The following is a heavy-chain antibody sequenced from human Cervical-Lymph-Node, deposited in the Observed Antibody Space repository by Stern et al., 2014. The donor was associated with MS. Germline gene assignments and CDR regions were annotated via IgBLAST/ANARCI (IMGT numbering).Heavy chain of an antibody. V-gene: IGHV1-69*02. J-gene: IGHJ6*02. D-gene: IGHD4-17*01. CDR1: GGTFSSYT. Sequence: HVQLLQSGAEVKKPGSSVKVSCEASGGTFSSYTISWVRQAPGQGLEWMGRIIPILGIANYAQKFQGRVTITADKSTSTAYMELSSLRSEDTAVYYCARTPTVTTNYYYYGMDVWGQGTTVTVSS. CDR2: IIPILGIA. CDR3: ARTPTVTTNYYYYGMDV.